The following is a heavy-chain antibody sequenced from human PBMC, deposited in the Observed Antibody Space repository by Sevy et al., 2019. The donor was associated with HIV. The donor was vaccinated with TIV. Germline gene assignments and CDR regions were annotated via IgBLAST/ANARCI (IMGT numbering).Heavy chain of an antibody. CDR1: GGSISSSSYY. Sequence: SETLSLTCTVSGGSISSSSYYWGWIRQPPGKGLEWIGSIYYSGSTYYNPSLKSRVTISVDTSKNQFSLRLSSVTAADTAVDYCARRGVDIVVVPAVFGWFDPWGQGTLVTVSS. CDR2: IYYSGST. D-gene: IGHD2-2*01. J-gene: IGHJ5*02. V-gene: IGHV4-39*01. CDR3: ARRGVDIVVVPAVFGWFDP.